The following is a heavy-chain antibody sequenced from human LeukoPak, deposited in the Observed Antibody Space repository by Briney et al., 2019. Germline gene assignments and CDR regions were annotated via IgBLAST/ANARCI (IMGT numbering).Heavy chain of an antibody. CDR3: ARRVGQGRPYDY. CDR1: GYTLTELS. D-gene: IGHD1-26*01. CDR2: FDPEDGET. Sequence: ASVKVSCKVSGYTLTELSMHWVRQAPGKGLEWMGGFDPEDGETIYAQKFQGRVTITTDESTSTAYMELSSLRSEDTAVYYCARRVGQGRPYDYWGQGTLVTVSS. V-gene: IGHV1-24*01. J-gene: IGHJ4*02.